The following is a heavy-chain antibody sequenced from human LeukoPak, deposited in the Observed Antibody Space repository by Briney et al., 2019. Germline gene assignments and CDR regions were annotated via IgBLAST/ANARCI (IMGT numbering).Heavy chain of an antibody. Sequence: ASVKVSCKASGGTFSSYAISWVRQAPGQGLEWMGWISAYNGNTNYAQKLQGRVTMTTDTSTSTAYMELRSLRSDDTAVYYCARGEYYDSSAPLDYWGQGTLVTVSS. J-gene: IGHJ4*02. CDR3: ARGEYYDSSAPLDY. CDR2: ISAYNGNT. CDR1: GGTFSSYA. V-gene: IGHV1-18*01. D-gene: IGHD3-22*01.